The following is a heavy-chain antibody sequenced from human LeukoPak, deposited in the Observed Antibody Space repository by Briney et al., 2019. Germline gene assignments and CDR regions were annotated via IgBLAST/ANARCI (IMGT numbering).Heavy chain of an antibody. D-gene: IGHD2-15*01. CDR3: ARTSLDCSGGSCYSVWYFDL. CDR1: GGSISSYY. J-gene: IGHJ2*01. CDR2: IYYSGST. Sequence: PSEALSLTCTVSGGSISSYYWNWIRQPPGKGLEWIGYIYYSGSTNYNPSLKSRVTISVDTSKNHFSLKLSSVTAADTAVYYCARTSLDCSGGSCYSVWYFDLWGRGTLVTVSS. V-gene: IGHV4-59*01.